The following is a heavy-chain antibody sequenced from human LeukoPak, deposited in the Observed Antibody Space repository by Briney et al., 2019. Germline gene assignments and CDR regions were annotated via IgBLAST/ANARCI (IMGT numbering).Heavy chain of an antibody. V-gene: IGHV4-38-2*02. D-gene: IGHD6-13*01. Sequence: SETLSLTCTVSGYSLSSGYYWGWIRQPTGKELEWIGSIYHSGSTYYNPSLKSRVTISVDTSKNQFSLKLSSVTAADTAVYYCATLLYSSSYFDYWGQGTLVTVSS. CDR3: ATLLYSSSYFDY. J-gene: IGHJ4*02. CDR2: IYHSGST. CDR1: GYSLSSGYY.